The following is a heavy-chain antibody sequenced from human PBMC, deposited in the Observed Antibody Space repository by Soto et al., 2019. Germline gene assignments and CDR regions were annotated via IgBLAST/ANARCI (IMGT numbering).Heavy chain of an antibody. J-gene: IGHJ4*02. Sequence: SETLSLTCTVSGGSISSSSYYWGWIRQPPGKGLEWIGSIYYSGSTYYNPSLKSRVTISVDTSKNQFSLKLSSVTAADTAVYYCARRRVLMITSRPYFDYWGQGTLVTVSS. CDR2: IYYSGST. CDR3: ARRRVLMITSRPYFDY. CDR1: GGSISSSSYY. D-gene: IGHD3-16*01. V-gene: IGHV4-39*01.